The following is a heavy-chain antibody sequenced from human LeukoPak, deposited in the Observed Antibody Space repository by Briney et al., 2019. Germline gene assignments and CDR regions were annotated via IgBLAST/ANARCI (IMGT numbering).Heavy chain of an antibody. CDR1: GYTFTGYY. V-gene: IGHV1-46*01. D-gene: IGHD6-6*01. J-gene: IGHJ4*02. Sequence: ASVKVSCKASGYTFTGYYMHWVRQAPGQGLEWMGRINPSGGSTSYAQKFQGRVTMTRDTSTSTVYMELCSLRSEDTAVYYCARDYSSSFDYWGQGTLVTVSS. CDR2: INPSGGST. CDR3: ARDYSSSFDY.